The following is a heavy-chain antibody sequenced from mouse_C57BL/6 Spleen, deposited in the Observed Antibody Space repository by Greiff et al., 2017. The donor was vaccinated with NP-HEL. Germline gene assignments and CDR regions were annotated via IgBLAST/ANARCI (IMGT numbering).Heavy chain of an antibody. CDR2: IDPSDSYT. Sequence: VQLQQPGAELVMPGASVKLSCKASGYTFTSYWMHWVKQRPGQGLEWIREIDPSDSYTNYNQKFKGKSTLTVDKSSSTAYMQLSSLTSEDSAVYYCARRDYSNPYFDYWGQGTTLTVSS. D-gene: IGHD2-5*01. CDR3: ARRDYSNPYFDY. CDR1: GYTFTSYW. V-gene: IGHV1-69*01. J-gene: IGHJ2*01.